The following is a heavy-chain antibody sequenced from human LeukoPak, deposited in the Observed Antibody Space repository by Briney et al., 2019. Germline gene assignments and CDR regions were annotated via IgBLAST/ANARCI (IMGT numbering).Heavy chain of an antibody. Sequence: ASVKVSCTASGYTFTSYYMHWVRQAPGQGLEWMGIINPSGGSTSYAQKFQGRVTMTRDTSTSTVYMELSSLRSEDTAVYYCARDLRGYSYYYGMDVWGQGTTVTVSS. D-gene: IGHD5-12*01. CDR3: ARDLRGYSYYYGMDV. V-gene: IGHV1-46*01. CDR2: INPSGGST. J-gene: IGHJ6*02. CDR1: GYTFTSYY.